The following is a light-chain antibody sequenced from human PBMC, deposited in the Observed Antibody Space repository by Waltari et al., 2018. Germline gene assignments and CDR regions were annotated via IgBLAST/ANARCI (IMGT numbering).Light chain of an antibody. CDR3: QQYENLPLT. V-gene: IGKV1-33*01. CDR2: NAS. Sequence: DIQMTQSPSSLSASVGDTVTITCQASQDITNYLNWYQQKPGKAPKLLINNASNLETGVPSRFSGSGSGTDFTFTISSLQPEDIATYYCQQYENLPLTFGGGTKVKIK. J-gene: IGKJ4*01. CDR1: QDITNY.